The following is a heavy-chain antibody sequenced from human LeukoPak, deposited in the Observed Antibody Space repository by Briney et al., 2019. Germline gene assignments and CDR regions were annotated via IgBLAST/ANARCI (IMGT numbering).Heavy chain of an antibody. D-gene: IGHD2-2*01. V-gene: IGHV1-2*02. CDR2: INPNSGGT. CDR1: GYTFTGYY. Sequence: GASVKVSCRASGYTFTGYYMQWVRQAPGQGLEWMGWINPNSGGTNYAQKFQGRITMTRDTSISTAYMELSRLRSDDTAVYYCARDLGCSSTSCLRFDPWGQGTLVTVSS. J-gene: IGHJ5*02. CDR3: ARDLGCSSTSCLRFDP.